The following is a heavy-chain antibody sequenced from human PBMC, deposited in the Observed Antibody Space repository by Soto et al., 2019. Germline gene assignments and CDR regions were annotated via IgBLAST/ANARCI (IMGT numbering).Heavy chain of an antibody. D-gene: IGHD2-15*01. V-gene: IGHV3-23*01. Sequence: PGGSLRLSCAASGFTFSTYAMSWVRQAPGKGLDWVSAISGTGGTTYYADSVKSRFTISRDNSKNTLHLEMKSLRAEDTAVYYCASLNFGGGSCYGSWGQGTLVTVSS. CDR1: GFTFSTYA. J-gene: IGHJ5*02. CDR3: ASLNFGGGSCYGS. CDR2: ISGTGGTT.